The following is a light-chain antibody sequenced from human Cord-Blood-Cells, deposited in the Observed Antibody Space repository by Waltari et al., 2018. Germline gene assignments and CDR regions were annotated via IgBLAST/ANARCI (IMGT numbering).Light chain of an antibody. V-gene: IGLV2-11*01. Sequence: QSALTQPRSVSASPGQSVTISCPGTSSDVGGYNYVPCYQQHPGQAPKLMIYDASKRPSGVPDRFSGSKSGNTASLTISGLQAEDEADYYCCSYAGSYTWVFGGGTKLTVL. CDR2: DAS. CDR1: SSDVGGYNY. CDR3: CSYAGSYTWV. J-gene: IGLJ3*02.